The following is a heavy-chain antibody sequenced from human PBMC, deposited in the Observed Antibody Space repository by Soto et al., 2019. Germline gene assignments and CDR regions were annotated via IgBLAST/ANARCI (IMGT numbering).Heavy chain of an antibody. J-gene: IGHJ4*02. V-gene: IGHV3-21*01. CDR3: ARDGYNYVFDY. Sequence: GESLKISCAASGFTFSSYSMNWVRQAPGKGLEWVSSISSSSSYIYYADSVKGRFTISRDNAKNSLYLQMNSLRAEDTAVYYCARDGYNYVFDYWGQGTLVTVSS. CDR1: GFTFSSYS. CDR2: ISSSSSYI. D-gene: IGHD5-12*01.